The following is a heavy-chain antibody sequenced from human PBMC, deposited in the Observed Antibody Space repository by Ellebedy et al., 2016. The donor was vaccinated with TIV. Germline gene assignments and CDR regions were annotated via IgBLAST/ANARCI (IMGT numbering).Heavy chain of an antibody. CDR3: ARHEGGGFDCLDH. Sequence: MPSETLSLTCTVSGVSIRSFYWSWIRQPPGKGLEWLAYIYNSGNTTSNPSLKSRVTMSVDTSKNRFSLKLNSVTAADTAVYYCARHEGGGFDCLDHWGQGTLVTVSS. CDR1: GVSIRSFY. D-gene: IGHD5-12*01. CDR2: IYNSGNT. V-gene: IGHV4-59*08. J-gene: IGHJ4*02.